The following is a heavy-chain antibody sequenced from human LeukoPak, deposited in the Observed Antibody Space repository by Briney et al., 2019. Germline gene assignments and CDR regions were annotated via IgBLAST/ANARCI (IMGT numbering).Heavy chain of an antibody. CDR1: GSTLSRYS. Sequence: PGGSLSPTCAASGSTLSRYSMHWVRQAPGKGLMWVSRISPDGSTTLYADSVKGRFTISRDNAKNTLYLQMNSLGADDTAVYYCTTLLPTNRYHLSDYWGPGTLVTVSS. CDR2: ISPDGSTT. J-gene: IGHJ4*02. D-gene: IGHD1-14*01. CDR3: TTLLPTNRYHLSDY. V-gene: IGHV3-74*03.